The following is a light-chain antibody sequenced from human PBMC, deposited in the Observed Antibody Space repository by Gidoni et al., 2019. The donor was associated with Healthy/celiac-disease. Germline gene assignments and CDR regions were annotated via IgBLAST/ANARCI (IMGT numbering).Light chain of an antibody. CDR2: GNG. CDR1: SSNIGAGDD. CDR3: QSYDSSLSGSGV. J-gene: IGLJ2*01. Sequence: QSVLPQPPSGSGAPGQRVPISCTGSSSNIGAGDDAHWYQQLPGTAHKLLICGNGTRPSGVADRFSGSESGTSASLAITGLQAEDEADYYCQSYDSSLSGSGVFGGGTKLTVL. V-gene: IGLV1-40*01.